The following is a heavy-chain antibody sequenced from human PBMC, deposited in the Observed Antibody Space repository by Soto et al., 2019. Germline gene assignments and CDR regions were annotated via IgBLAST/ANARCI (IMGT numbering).Heavy chain of an antibody. CDR3: AKDLAVAGTFDY. J-gene: IGHJ4*02. Sequence: PGGSLRLSCAASGFTFSSYDMHWVRQATGKGLEWVSAIGTAGDTYYPGSVKGRFTISRENAKNSLYLQMNSLRAEDTAVYYCAKDLAVAGTFDYWGQGTRVTVAS. CDR2: IGTAGDT. CDR1: GFTFSSYD. D-gene: IGHD6-19*01. V-gene: IGHV3-13*01.